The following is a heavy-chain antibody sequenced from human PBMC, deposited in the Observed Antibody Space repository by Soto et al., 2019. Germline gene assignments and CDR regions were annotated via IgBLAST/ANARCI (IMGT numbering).Heavy chain of an antibody. Sequence: QVQLQESGPRLVKPSETLSLTCSVSGSSFSNFYWSWIRQPAGKGLEWIGRIYTSGATSYNPSLNSRVTMSVDTSQTQMSLSVRSVTAADTAVYFCARGGIQLSYAFDYWGPGILVTVSS. J-gene: IGHJ4*02. V-gene: IGHV4-4*07. CDR3: ARGGIQLSYAFDY. D-gene: IGHD1-1*01. CDR2: IYTSGAT. CDR1: GSSFSNFY.